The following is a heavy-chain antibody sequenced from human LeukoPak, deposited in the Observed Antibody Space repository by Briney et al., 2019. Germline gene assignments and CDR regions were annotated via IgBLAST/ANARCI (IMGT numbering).Heavy chain of an antibody. J-gene: IGHJ6*04. V-gene: IGHV5-10-1*01. Sequence: GESLKISCKGSGYSFTSYLIIWVRQMPGKGLDWMGRIDPSDSYTNLSPSFQGHVTISDDKSISTAYLQWSSLKSADTATYYCARLREQQLPSDYYASDVWGKGTTVTVSS. D-gene: IGHD6-13*01. CDR3: ARLREQQLPSDYYASDV. CDR1: GYSFTSYL. CDR2: IDPSDSYT.